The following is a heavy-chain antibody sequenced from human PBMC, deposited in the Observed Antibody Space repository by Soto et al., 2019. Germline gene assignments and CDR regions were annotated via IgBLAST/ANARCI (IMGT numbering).Heavy chain of an antibody. Sequence: QITLKESGPTLVKPTQTLTLTCTFSGFSLTTSGVGVGWIRQPPGKAMEWLALIYWDDEKRYSPSLQSRLTITKDTSNTQVYLTVTNMNPADTGTYYCAHRVNASSDDAFDIWGHGTVVYVSS. CDR1: GFSLTTSGVG. D-gene: IGHD6-6*01. CDR2: IYWDDEK. V-gene: IGHV2-5*02. CDR3: AHRVNASSDDAFDI. J-gene: IGHJ3*02.